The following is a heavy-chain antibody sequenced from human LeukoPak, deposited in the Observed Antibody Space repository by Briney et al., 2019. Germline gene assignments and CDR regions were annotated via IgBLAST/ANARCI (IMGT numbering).Heavy chain of an antibody. D-gene: IGHD1-26*01. J-gene: IGHJ5*02. CDR2: ISYDGSNE. V-gene: IGHV3-30*04. CDR3: ARALSGSYSNWFDP. Sequence: GGSLRLSCAASGFTFSSYAIHWVRQAPGKGLEWVAVISYDGSNEYYADSVKGRFTISRDNSKNTLYLQMNSLGAEDTAVFYCARALSGSYSNWFDPWGQGTLVTVSS. CDR1: GFTFSSYA.